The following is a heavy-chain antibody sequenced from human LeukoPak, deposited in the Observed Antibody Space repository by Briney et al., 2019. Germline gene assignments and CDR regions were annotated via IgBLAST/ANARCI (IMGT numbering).Heavy chain of an antibody. D-gene: IGHD3-22*01. CDR3: ARETYYDSSGTHYFDY. J-gene: IGHJ4*02. CDR1: GFTFSSYW. CDR2: IKQDGSEK. Sequence: GGSLRLSCAASGFTFSSYWMSWVRQAPGKGLEWVANIKQDGSEKYYVDSVKGRFTISRDNAKNSLYLQMNSLRAEDTAVYYCARETYYDSSGTHYFDYWGQGTLVTVSS. V-gene: IGHV3-7*01.